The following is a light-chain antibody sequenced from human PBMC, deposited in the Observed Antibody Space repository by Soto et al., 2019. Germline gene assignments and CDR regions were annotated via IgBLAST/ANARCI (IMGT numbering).Light chain of an antibody. CDR2: AAS. CDR1: ESIDNW. J-gene: IGKJ1*01. V-gene: IGKV1-5*01. Sequence: TQMTQSPSTLSASVGATVTITCRASESIDNWLAWYQQKPGKAPKLLIFAASTLVRGVPSRFSGRGSGTEFTLTISSLQADDYATFYCQQYHTDWTFGQGTKVDIK. CDR3: QQYHTDWT.